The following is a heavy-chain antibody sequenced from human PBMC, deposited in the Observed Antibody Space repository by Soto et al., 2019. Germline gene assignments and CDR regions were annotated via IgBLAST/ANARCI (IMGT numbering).Heavy chain of an antibody. CDR2: ISGSGGST. D-gene: IGHD2-2*01. J-gene: IGHJ4*02. V-gene: IGHV3-23*01. CDR1: GFTFSSYA. Sequence: GGSLRLSCSASGFTFSSYAMHWVRQAPGKGLEWVSAISGSGGSTYYADSVKGRFTISRDNSKNTLYLQMNSLRAEDTAVYYCAKGGSKPVPFDYWGQGTLVTVSS. CDR3: AKGGSKPVPFDY.